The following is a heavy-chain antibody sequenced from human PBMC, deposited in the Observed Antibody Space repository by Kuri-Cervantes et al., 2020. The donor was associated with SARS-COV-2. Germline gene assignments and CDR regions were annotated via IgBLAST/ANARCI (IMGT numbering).Heavy chain of an antibody. CDR1: GFTFSSYW. CDR2: IYSGGST. CDR3: ARDLGTIRGCDY. V-gene: IGHV3-66*02. D-gene: IGHD1-1*01. J-gene: IGHJ4*02. Sequence: GESLKISCVASGFTFSSYWMRWVRQAPGKGLEWVSAIYSGGSTYYADSVKGRFTISRDNSKNTLYLQMNSLRAEDTAVYYCARDLGTIRGCDYWGQGTLVTVSS.